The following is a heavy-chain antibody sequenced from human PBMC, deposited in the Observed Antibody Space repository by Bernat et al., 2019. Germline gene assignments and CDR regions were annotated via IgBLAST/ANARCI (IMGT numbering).Heavy chain of an antibody. Sequence: EVQLVESGGVVVQPGGSLRLSCAASGFTFDDYTMHWVRQAPGKGLEWVSLISWDGGSTYYADSVKGRFTISRDNSKNSLYLQMNSLRTEDTALYYCAKDMAAAGNLGDFFDYWGQGTLVTVSS. V-gene: IGHV3-43*01. D-gene: IGHD6-13*01. J-gene: IGHJ4*02. CDR1: GFTFDDYT. CDR3: AKDMAAAGNLGDFFDY. CDR2: ISWDGGST.